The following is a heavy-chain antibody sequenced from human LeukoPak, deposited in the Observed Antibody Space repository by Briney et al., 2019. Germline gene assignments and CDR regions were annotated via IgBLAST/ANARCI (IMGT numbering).Heavy chain of an antibody. V-gene: IGHV3-48*01. CDR3: AREVGTPQAFDI. J-gene: IGHJ3*02. CDR1: RFTFSNYG. CDR2: INSRSSTI. Sequence: GGSLRLSCAASRFTFSNYGVNWVRQAPGRGLEWVSYINSRSSTIYYADSVRGRFTISRDNAKNSLYLQMNSLKAEDTAIYYCAREVGTPQAFDIWGQGTMVTVSS. D-gene: IGHD1-26*01.